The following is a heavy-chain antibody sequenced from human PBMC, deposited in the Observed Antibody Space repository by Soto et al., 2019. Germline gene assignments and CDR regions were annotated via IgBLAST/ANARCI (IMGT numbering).Heavy chain of an antibody. Sequence: GGSLRLSCAASGFTLSSYGMHWVRQAPGKGLEWVAVISYDGSNKYYADSVKGRFTISRDNSKNTLYLQMNSLRAEDTAVYYCAKLVVWSGYAYYYYGMDVWGQGTTVTVSS. V-gene: IGHV3-30*18. CDR3: AKLVVWSGYAYYYYGMDV. CDR1: GFTLSSYG. CDR2: ISYDGSNK. D-gene: IGHD3-3*01. J-gene: IGHJ6*02.